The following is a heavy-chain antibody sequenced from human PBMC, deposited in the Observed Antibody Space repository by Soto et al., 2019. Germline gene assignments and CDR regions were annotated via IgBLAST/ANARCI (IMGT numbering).Heavy chain of an antibody. J-gene: IGHJ6*02. CDR3: ASDLVDTAMVFYYYGMDV. Sequence: GGSLRLSCAASGFTFSSYWMSWVRQAPGKGLEWVANIKQDGSEKYYVDSVKGRFTISRDNAKNSLYLQMNSLRAEDTAVYYCASDLVDTAMVFYYYGMDVWGQGTTVTVSS. CDR1: GFTFSSYW. D-gene: IGHD5-18*01. CDR2: IKQDGSEK. V-gene: IGHV3-7*05.